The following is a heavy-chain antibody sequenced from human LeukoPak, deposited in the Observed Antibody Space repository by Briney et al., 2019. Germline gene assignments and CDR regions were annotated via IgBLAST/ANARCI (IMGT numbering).Heavy chain of an antibody. V-gene: IGHV4-39*01. D-gene: IGHD3-16*01. CDR3: ATFGREWFDP. CDR2: IYFSGNT. Sequence: SETLSLTCTVSGGSISSSSYYWGWIRQPPGKGLEWIGSIYFSGNTYYNPSLKSRVTISVDTSKNQFSLKLSSVTAADTAVYYCATFGREWFDPWGQGTLVTVSS. J-gene: IGHJ5*02. CDR1: GGSISSSSYY.